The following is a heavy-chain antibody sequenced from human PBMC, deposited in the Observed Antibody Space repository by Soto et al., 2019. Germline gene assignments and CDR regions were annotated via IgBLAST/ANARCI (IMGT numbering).Heavy chain of an antibody. J-gene: IGHJ5*02. Sequence: GSGPTLVNPTETLTLTCTVSGFSLSNARMGVSWIRQPPGKALEWLAHIFSNDEKSYSTSLKSRLTISKDTSKSQVVLTMTNMDPVDTATYYCARIVGIAAAGTRWFDPWGQGTLVTVSS. CDR2: IFSNDEK. CDR1: GFSLSNARMG. CDR3: ARIVGIAAAGTRWFDP. D-gene: IGHD6-13*01. V-gene: IGHV2-26*01.